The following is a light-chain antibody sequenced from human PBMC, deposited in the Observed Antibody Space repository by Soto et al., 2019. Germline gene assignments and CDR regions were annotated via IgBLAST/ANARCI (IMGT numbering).Light chain of an antibody. CDR1: QSVSSK. CDR3: QQYNTWYT. Sequence: EIVMTQSPATLSVSPGESATLSCRDSQSVSSKLAWYQQKPGQAPRLLIYGASTRATGIPARFSGSGSGTEFTLTISGLQSEDFAVYYCQQYNTWYTFGQGTKLEIK. CDR2: GAS. J-gene: IGKJ2*01. V-gene: IGKV3-15*01.